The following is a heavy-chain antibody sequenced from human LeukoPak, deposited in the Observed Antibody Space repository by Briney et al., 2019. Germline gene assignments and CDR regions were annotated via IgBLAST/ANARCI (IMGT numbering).Heavy chain of an antibody. V-gene: IGHV3-23*01. CDR3: ADFGSGSYIFDY. Sequence: GGSLRLSCAASGFAFSSYAMSWVRQAPGKGPEWVATIGHNSGTWYADSVMGRFTVSRDNSKSTLYLEMNSLRGEDTAQYYCADFGSGSYIFDYWGQGSLVTVSS. D-gene: IGHD3-10*01. CDR2: IGHNSGT. CDR1: GFAFSSYA. J-gene: IGHJ4*02.